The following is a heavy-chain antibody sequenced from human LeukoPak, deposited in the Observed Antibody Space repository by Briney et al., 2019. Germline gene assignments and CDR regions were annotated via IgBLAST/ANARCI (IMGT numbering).Heavy chain of an antibody. J-gene: IGHJ4*02. V-gene: IGHV3-66*01. CDR2: IYSGGST. CDR1: GFTVSSNY. D-gene: IGHD3-10*01. Sequence: PGGSLRLSCAASGFTVSSNYMSWVRQAPGKGLEWVSVIYSGGSTYYADSVKGRFTISRDNSKNTLYLQMNSLRAEDTAVYYCARDRAHYYGSGREPDYWGQGTLVTVSS. CDR3: ARDRAHYYGSGREPDY.